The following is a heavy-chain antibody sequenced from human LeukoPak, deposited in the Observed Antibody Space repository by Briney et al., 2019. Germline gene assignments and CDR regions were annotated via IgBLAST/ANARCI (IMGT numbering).Heavy chain of an antibody. CDR2: IRSKANNYAT. CDR1: GFTFSGSA. CDR3: ARDQAGTGYSYGYPLVDY. Sequence: GGSLKISCAASGFTFSGSAVHWVRQASGKGLEWVGRIRSKANNYATAYAASVQGRFTISRDDSENTAYLQMNSLRAEDTAVYYCARDQAGTGYSYGYPLVDYWGQGTLVTVSS. V-gene: IGHV3-73*01. J-gene: IGHJ4*02. D-gene: IGHD5-18*01.